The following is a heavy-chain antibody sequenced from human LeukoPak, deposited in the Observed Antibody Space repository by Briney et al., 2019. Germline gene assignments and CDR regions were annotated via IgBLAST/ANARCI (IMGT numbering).Heavy chain of an antibody. CDR3: VRVRDSSNWYVFDV. CDR1: GFTFSSYE. Sequence: GGSLRLSCAASGFTFSSYEMNWVRQAPGKGLEWVAVISYDESNKYYADSVKGRFTVSRDNSKNTLSLQMNSLRVEDTAVYYCVRVRDSSNWYVFDVWGQGTMVTVSS. J-gene: IGHJ3*01. D-gene: IGHD6-13*01. CDR2: ISYDESNK. V-gene: IGHV3-30*03.